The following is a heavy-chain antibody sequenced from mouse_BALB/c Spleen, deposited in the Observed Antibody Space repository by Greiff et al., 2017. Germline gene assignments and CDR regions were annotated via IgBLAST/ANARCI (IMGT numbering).Heavy chain of an antibody. J-gene: IGHJ1*01. CDR1: GFTFNTYA. CDR2: IRSKSNNYAT. V-gene: IGHV10-3*03. CDR3: VREDYDAWYFDV. Sequence: EVNLVESGGGLVQPKGSLKLSCAASGFTFNTYAMHWVCQAPGKGLEWVARIRSKSNNYATYYADSVKDRFTISRDDSQSMLYLQMNNLKTEDTAMYYCVREDYDAWYFDVWGAGTTVTVSS. D-gene: IGHD2-4*01.